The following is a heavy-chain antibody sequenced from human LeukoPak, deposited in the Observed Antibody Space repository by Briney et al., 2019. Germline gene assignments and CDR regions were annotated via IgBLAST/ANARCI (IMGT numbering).Heavy chain of an antibody. Sequence: PSETLSLTCTVSGGSISSYHWSWIRQPPGKGLEWVGYIYYSGSTNYNPSLKSRVTISVDTSKNQFSLKLSSVTAADTAVYYCARLGYCSGGSCYTDAFDIWGQGTMVTVSS. CDR1: GGSISSYH. CDR3: ARLGYCSGGSCYTDAFDI. J-gene: IGHJ3*02. CDR2: IYYSGST. D-gene: IGHD2-15*01. V-gene: IGHV4-59*01.